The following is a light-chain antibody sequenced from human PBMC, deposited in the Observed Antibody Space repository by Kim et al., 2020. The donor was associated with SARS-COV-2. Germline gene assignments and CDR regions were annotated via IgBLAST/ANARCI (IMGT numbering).Light chain of an antibody. CDR3: QSFDSSSPVV. CDR2: ENN. V-gene: IGLV6-57*04. J-gene: IGLJ2*01. CDR1: SGRIASNY. Sequence: NFMLTQPHSVSESPGKTVTISCARSSGRIASNYVQWYQHCPGSAPTTVIYENNQRPSGVPDRFSGSIDTSSNSASLSISGLKTEDEADYYCQSFDSSSPVVIGGGTQLTVL.